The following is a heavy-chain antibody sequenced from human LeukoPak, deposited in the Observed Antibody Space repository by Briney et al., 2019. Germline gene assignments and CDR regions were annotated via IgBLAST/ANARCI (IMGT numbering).Heavy chain of an antibody. Sequence: PSETLSLTCTVSGGSISSYYWSWIRQPPGKGLEWIGYIYYSGSTNYNPSLKRRVTISVDTSKNQFSLKLSSVTAADTAVYYCARAQAYYFDYWGQGTLVTVSS. V-gene: IGHV4-59*01. J-gene: IGHJ4*02. CDR2: IYYSGST. CDR1: GGSISSYY. CDR3: ARAQAYYFDY.